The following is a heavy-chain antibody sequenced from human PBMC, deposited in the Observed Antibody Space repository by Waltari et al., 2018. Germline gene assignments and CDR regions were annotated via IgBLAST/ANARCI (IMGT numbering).Heavy chain of an antibody. CDR3: VRPLASSSDGSGGWFDP. CDR1: GYSFASYW. CDR2: IYPHDSST. V-gene: IGHV5-10-1*01. J-gene: IGHJ5*02. D-gene: IGHD2-2*01. Sequence: EVQLVQSGAEVKKPGESLRISCKGSGYSFASYWISWVRRMPGRGLEWMGYIYPHDSSTNLSPSFQGHVTISADKSINTAYLQWSSLKTSDTAMYYCVRPLASSSDGSGGWFDPWGQGTLVTVSS.